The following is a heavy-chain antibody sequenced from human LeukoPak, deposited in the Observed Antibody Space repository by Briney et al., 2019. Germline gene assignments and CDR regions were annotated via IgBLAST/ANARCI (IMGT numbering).Heavy chain of an antibody. CDR2: IYYSGST. CDR3: VRRMVGAIRPFDY. D-gene: IGHD1-26*01. J-gene: IGHJ4*02. V-gene: IGHV4-31*03. CDR1: GGSISSGGYY. Sequence: SETLSLTCTVSGGSISSGGYYWSWIRQHPGKGLEWIGYIYYSGSTYYNPSLKSRVTISVDTSKNQFSLKLSSVTAADTAVYYCVRRMVGAIRPFDYWGQGTLVTVSS.